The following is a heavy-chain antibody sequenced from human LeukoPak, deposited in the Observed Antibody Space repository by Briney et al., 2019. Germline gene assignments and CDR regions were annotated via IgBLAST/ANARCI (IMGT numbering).Heavy chain of an antibody. CDR2: INHSGST. D-gene: IGHD3-22*01. J-gene: IGHJ4*02. V-gene: IGHV4-34*01. CDR3: ARVPYDSSGYYFDY. Sequence: SETLSLTCAVYGGSFSGYYWSWIRQPPGKGLEWIGEINHSGSTNYNPSLKSRVTISVDTSKNQFSLKLSSVTAADTAVYYCARVPYDSSGYYFDYWGQGTLVTVSS. CDR1: GGSFSGYY.